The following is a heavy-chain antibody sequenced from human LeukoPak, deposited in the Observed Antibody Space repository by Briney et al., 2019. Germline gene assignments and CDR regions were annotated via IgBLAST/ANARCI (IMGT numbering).Heavy chain of an antibody. V-gene: IGHV1-3*01. CDR1: GHTFTSYA. CDR2: INAGNGNT. Sequence: ASVKVSCKASGHTFTSYALHWVRQAPGQRLEWMGWINAGNGNTKYLQKFQGRVTITRDTSASKAYLDLSSLRSEDTAVYYCARGKWVGHTHGYYLDYWGQGTLVTVSS. J-gene: IGHJ4*02. CDR3: ARGKWVGHTHGYYLDY. D-gene: IGHD6-19*01.